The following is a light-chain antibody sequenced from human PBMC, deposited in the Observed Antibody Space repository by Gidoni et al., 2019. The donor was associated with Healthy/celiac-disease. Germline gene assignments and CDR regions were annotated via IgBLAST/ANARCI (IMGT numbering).Light chain of an antibody. V-gene: IGKV1-39*01. J-gene: IGKJ1*01. CDR2: AAS. CDR1: QSISSY. CDR3: QQSYSTPWT. Sequence: DIQMTQSPSSRSASVGDRATLPRRARQSISSYLHWYQQKPGKAPKPLIYAASSLQSGVPSRFSGSGSGTDFTLTISSLQPEDFATYYCQQSYSTPWTFXXXTKVEIK.